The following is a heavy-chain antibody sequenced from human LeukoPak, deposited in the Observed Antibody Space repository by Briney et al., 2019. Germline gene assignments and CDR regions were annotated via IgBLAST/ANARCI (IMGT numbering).Heavy chain of an antibody. D-gene: IGHD5-12*01. CDR2: IYSGGST. CDR1: GFTVSSNY. J-gene: IGHJ4*02. V-gene: IGHV3-66*01. CDR3: ARDRGPYSGYDY. Sequence: GGSLRLSCAASGFTVSSNYMSWVRQAPGKGLEWVSVIYSGGSTYYADSVKGRFTISRDNSKNTLYLQMNSLRAEDTAVYYCARDRGPYSGYDYWGQGTLVTVSS.